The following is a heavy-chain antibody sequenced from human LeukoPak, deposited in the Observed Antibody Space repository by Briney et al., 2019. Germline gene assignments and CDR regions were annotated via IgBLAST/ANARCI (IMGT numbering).Heavy chain of an antibody. CDR1: GGSISSYY. Sequence: PSETLSLTCTVSGGSISSYYWSWIRQPPGKGLEWIGYIYYSGSTNYNPSLKSRVTISVDTSKNQISLRVTSVTAADTGIYYCARGPIDSDHDFDYWGQGSLVTVSS. V-gene: IGHV4-59*12. J-gene: IGHJ4*02. D-gene: IGHD1-14*01. CDR3: ARGPIDSDHDFDY. CDR2: IYYSGST.